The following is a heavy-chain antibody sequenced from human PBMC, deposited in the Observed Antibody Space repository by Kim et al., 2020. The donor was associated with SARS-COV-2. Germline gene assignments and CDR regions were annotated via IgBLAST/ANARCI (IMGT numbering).Heavy chain of an antibody. J-gene: IGHJ1*01. CDR1: GGTFSSYA. CDR3: ARVGVGATSGYFQH. Sequence: SVKVSCKASGGTFSSYAISWVRQAPGQGLEWMGGIIPIFGTANYAQKFQGRVTITADESTSTAYMELSSLRSEDTAVYYCARVGVGATSGYFQHWGQGTLVTVSS. CDR2: IIPIFGTA. V-gene: IGHV1-69*13. D-gene: IGHD1-26*01.